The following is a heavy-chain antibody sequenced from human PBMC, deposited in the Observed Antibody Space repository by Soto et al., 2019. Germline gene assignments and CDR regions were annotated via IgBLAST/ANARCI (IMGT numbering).Heavy chain of an antibody. Sequence: ASVKVSCKASGYTFTGYYMHWVRQAPGQGLEWMGWINPNNGGTNYAQKFQGWVTMTRDTSISTAYMELSRLRSDDTAVYYCASGPYYYGMDVWGQGTTVPVSS. V-gene: IGHV1-2*04. CDR2: INPNNGGT. CDR1: GYTFTGYY. J-gene: IGHJ6*02. CDR3: ASGPYYYGMDV.